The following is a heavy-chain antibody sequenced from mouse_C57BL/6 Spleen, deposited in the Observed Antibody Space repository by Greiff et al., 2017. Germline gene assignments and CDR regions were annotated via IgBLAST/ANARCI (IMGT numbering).Heavy chain of an antibody. V-gene: IGHV5-16*01. Sequence: EVKLVESEGGLVQPGSSMKLSCTASGFTFSDYYMAWVRQVPEKGLEWVANINYDGSSTYYLDSLTSRFIISSDNAKNILYLQMSSLKSEDTATYYCARAHYSNYGSWFAYWGQGTLVTVSA. D-gene: IGHD2-5*01. CDR2: INYDGSST. CDR1: GFTFSDYY. CDR3: ARAHYSNYGSWFAY. J-gene: IGHJ3*01.